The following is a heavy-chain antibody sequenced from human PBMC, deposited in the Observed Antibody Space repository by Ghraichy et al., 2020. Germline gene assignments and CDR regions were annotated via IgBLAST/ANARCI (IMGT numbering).Heavy chain of an antibody. J-gene: IGHJ4*02. CDR1: GGSISSSSYY. Sequence: ESLNISCTVSGGSISSSSYYWGWIRQPPGKGLEWIGSIYYSGSTYYNPSLKSRVTISVDTSKNQFSLKLSSVTAADTAVYYCAREDYYYYSSGYSRLFDYWGQGTLVTVSS. CDR2: IYYSGST. D-gene: IGHD3-22*01. V-gene: IGHV4-39*07. CDR3: AREDYYYYSSGYSRLFDY.